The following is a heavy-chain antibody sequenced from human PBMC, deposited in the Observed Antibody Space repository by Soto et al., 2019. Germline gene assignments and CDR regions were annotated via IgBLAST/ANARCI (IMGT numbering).Heavy chain of an antibody. CDR3: ARGPMYYYGSGSPNPYGMDV. J-gene: IGHJ6*02. D-gene: IGHD3-10*01. V-gene: IGHV4-31*03. CDR1: GGSISSGGYY. CDR2: IYYSGST. Sequence: LSLTCTVSGGSISSGGYYWSWIRQHPGKGLEWIGYIYYSGSTYYNPSLKSRVTISVDTSKNQFSLKLSSVTAADTAVYYCARGPMYYYGSGSPNPYGMDVWGQGTTVTVSS.